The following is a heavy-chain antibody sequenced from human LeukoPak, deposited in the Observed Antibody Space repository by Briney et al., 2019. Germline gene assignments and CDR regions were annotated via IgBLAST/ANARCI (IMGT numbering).Heavy chain of an antibody. D-gene: IGHD5-24*01. V-gene: IGHV5-51*01. Sequence: GESLKISCKASGYTFTNYWIGWVRQMPGKGLEWMGIIYPGDSDTRYSPSFQGQVIISADKSLSTAYLQWSSLKASDTAMYYCARLEGMPTSSVDYWGQGTLVTVSS. CDR3: ARLEGMPTSSVDY. CDR1: GYTFTNYW. J-gene: IGHJ4*02. CDR2: IYPGDSDT.